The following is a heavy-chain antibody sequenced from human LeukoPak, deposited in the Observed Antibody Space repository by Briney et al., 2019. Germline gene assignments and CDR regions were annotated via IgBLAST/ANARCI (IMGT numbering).Heavy chain of an antibody. CDR2: IRYDGNNK. V-gene: IGHV3-30*02. Sequence: GGSPRLSCAASGFAFSSSDMHWVRQAPGKGLEWVAFIRYDGNNKYYADSVKGRFTISRDNSKNTLYLQMNSLRAEDTALYYCAKMSGPFDYWGQGTLVTVSS. CDR1: GFAFSSSD. CDR3: AKMSGPFDY. J-gene: IGHJ4*02. D-gene: IGHD2-8*02.